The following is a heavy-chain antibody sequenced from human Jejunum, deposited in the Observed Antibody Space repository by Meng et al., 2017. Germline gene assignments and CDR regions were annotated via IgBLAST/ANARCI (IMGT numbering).Heavy chain of an antibody. Sequence: QVQLVQSGTEGREPGAAVKGSRKASGYTFIDSQIHWVRQAPGQGLEWMGRINPDSGDTNYAQKFQGRVTMTRDTSINTAYMELDRLRSDDTAMYYCARDYDVYDNFQPLDDWGQGTLVTVSS. CDR1: GYTFIDSQ. CDR3: ARDYDVYDNFQPLDD. D-gene: IGHD3-22*01. J-gene: IGHJ4*02. V-gene: IGHV1-2*06. CDR2: INPDSGDT.